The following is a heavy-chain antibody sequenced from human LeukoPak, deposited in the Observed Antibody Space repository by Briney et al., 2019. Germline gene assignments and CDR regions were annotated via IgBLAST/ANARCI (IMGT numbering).Heavy chain of an antibody. J-gene: IGHJ2*01. CDR2: IIPIFGTA. CDR3: ARVRGWYSSSAGYFDL. CDR1: GYTFTSYA. D-gene: IGHD6-6*01. Sequence: SVKVSCKASGYTFTSYAMNWVRQAPGQGLEWMGGIIPIFGTANYAQKFQGRVTITADESTSTAYMELSSLRSEDTAVYYCARVRGWYSSSAGYFDLWGRGTLVTVSS. V-gene: IGHV1-69*13.